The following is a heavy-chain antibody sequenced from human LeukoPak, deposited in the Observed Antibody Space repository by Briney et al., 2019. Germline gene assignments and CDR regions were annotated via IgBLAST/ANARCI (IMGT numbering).Heavy chain of an antibody. J-gene: IGHJ6*03. Sequence: DSVKGRFTISRDNSKNTLYLQMNSLRAEDTAVYYCARVGQLALPYFYYYYMDVWGKGTTVTVSS. CDR3: ARVGQLALPYFYYYYMDV. D-gene: IGHD6-6*01. V-gene: IGHV3-30*01.